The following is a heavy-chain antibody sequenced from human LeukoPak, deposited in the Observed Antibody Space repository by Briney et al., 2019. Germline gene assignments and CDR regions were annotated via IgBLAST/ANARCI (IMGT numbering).Heavy chain of an antibody. J-gene: IGHJ4*02. CDR2: IAGGDEST. Sequence: GSLRLSCAISGFIFNTNGMNWVRQSPGKGLEWLATIAGGDESTYYADSVKGRFAISRDNSKNTVFLHMNSLRVEDTAVYYCARGVYWSLDYWGQGTPVTVSS. CDR1: GFIFNTNG. V-gene: IGHV3-23*01. D-gene: IGHD1-1*01. CDR3: ARGVYWSLDY.